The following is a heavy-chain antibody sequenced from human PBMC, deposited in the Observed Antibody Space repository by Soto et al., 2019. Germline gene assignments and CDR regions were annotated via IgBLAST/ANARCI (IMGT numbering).Heavy chain of an antibody. CDR3: ARDLAIWFGELSLYYYGMDV. CDR2: INPSGGST. J-gene: IGHJ6*02. V-gene: IGHV1-46*01. Sequence: ASVKVSCKPSGYSFSNFYVHWVRQAPGQGLEWMGIINPSGGSTSYAQKFQGRVTMTRDTSTSTVYMELSSRRSEDTAVYYCARDLAIWFGELSLYYYGMDVWGQGTTVTSP. D-gene: IGHD3-10*01. CDR1: GYSFSNFY.